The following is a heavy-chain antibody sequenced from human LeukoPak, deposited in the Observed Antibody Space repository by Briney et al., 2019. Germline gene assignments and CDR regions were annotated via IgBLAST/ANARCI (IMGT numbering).Heavy chain of an antibody. Sequence: GGSLRLSCTVSGFTVSSNPMSWVRQAPGKGLEWVSFIYSDNTHYSDSVKGRFTISRGNSKNTLYLQMNSLRAEDTAVYYCARRAGAYSHPYDYWGQGTLVTVSS. CDR1: GFTVSSNP. CDR2: IYSDNT. D-gene: IGHD4/OR15-4a*01. CDR3: ARRAGAYSHPYDY. V-gene: IGHV3-53*01. J-gene: IGHJ4*02.